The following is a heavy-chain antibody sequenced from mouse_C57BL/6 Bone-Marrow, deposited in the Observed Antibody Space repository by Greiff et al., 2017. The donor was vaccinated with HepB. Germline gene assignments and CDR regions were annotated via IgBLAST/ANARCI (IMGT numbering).Heavy chain of an antibody. CDR2: IRNKANNHAT. V-gene: IGHV6-6*01. Sequence: EVKLVESGGGLVQPGGSMKLSCAASGFTFSDAWMDWVRQSPEKGLEWVAEIRNKANNHATYCAESVKGRFTISRDDSKSSVYLQMNSLRAEDTGIYYCTRGTNWDGNFDYWGQGTTLTVSS. J-gene: IGHJ2*01. CDR1: GFTFSDAW. D-gene: IGHD4-1*01. CDR3: TRGTNWDGNFDY.